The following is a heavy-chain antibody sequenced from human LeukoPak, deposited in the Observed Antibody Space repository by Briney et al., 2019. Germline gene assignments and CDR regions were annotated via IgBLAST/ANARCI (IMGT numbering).Heavy chain of an antibody. CDR1: GFRFSSYT. Sequence: PGRPLRLSCAASGFRFSSYTMHWVSQAPDKGLEWVAVISYDGSNKYHADAVEGRFTISRDNSKNTLYVQMNSLRAEDTAVYYCARGGYYDSSGFRIDHWGQGTLVTVSS. D-gene: IGHD3-22*01. CDR2: ISYDGSNK. CDR3: ARGGYYDSSGFRIDH. J-gene: IGHJ4*02. V-gene: IGHV3-30-3*01.